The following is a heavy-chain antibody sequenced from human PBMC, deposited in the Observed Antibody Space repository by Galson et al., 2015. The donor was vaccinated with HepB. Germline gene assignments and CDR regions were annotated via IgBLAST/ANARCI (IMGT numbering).Heavy chain of an antibody. V-gene: IGHV1-18*01. CDR1: GYTFTSYG. D-gene: IGHD2-2*02. Sequence: SVKVSCKASGYTFTSYGISWVRQAPGQGLEWMGWISAYNGNTNYAQKLQGRVTMTTDTSTSTDYMELRSLRSDDTAVYYCARDRRYCSSTSCYNVGRSWFDPWGQGTLVTVSS. CDR2: ISAYNGNT. CDR3: ARDRRYCSSTSCYNVGRSWFDP. J-gene: IGHJ5*02.